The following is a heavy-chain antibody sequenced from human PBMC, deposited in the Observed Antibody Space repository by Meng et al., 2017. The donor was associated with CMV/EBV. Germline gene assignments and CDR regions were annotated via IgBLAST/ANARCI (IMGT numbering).Heavy chain of an antibody. V-gene: IGHV1-2*02. D-gene: IGHD3-3*01. CDR3: ASNSITIFGVVTNTNYYYYGMDV. CDR2: INPNSGGT. J-gene: IGHJ6*02. Sequence: ASVKVSCKASGYTFTGYYMHWVRQAPGQGLEWMGWINPNSGGTNYAQKFQGRVTMTRDTSISTAYMELSRLRSEDTAVYYCASNSITIFGVVTNTNYYYYGMDVWGQGTTVTVSS. CDR1: GYTFTGYY.